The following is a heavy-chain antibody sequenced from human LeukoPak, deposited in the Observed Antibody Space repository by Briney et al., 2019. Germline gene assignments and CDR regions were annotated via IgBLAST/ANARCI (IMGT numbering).Heavy chain of an antibody. V-gene: IGHV3-30*04. D-gene: IGHD2-2*01. CDR1: GFTFSSYA. J-gene: IGHJ4*02. CDR3: AREPDIVVVPAASLEY. CDR2: ISYDGRNK. Sequence: PGGSLRLSCAASGFTFSSYAMQWVRQAPGKGLEWGAVISYDGRNKYYADSVKGRFTISRDKSKNTLYLQMNSERAEDTSVYYCAREPDIVVVPAASLEYWGQGTLVTVSS.